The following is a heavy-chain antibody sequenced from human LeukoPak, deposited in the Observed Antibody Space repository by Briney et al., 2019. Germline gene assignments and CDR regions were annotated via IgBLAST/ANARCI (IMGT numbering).Heavy chain of an antibody. CDR1: GFTFSSYW. Sequence: GGSLRLSCAASGFTFSSYWMSWVRQAPGKGLEWVANITQDGSENYYVDSVKGRFTISRDSATNSLYLQMNTLRAEDSAVYYCARDHIAATGTFDYWGQGTLVTVSS. V-gene: IGHV3-7*03. J-gene: IGHJ4*02. CDR2: ITQDGSEN. D-gene: IGHD6-13*01. CDR3: ARDHIAATGTFDY.